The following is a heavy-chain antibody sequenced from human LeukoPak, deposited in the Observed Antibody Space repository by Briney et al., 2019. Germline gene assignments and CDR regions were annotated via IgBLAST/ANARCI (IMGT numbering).Heavy chain of an antibody. CDR3: AKDIGSSGYYGYFDP. J-gene: IGHJ5*02. V-gene: IGHV3-23*01. Sequence: GGSLRLSCAASGFTFSSYSMNWVRQAPGKGLEWVSAISGSGGSTYYADSVKGRFTISRDNSKNTLYLQMNSLRAEDTAVYYCAKDIGSSGYYGYFDPWGQGTLVTVSS. CDR1: GFTFSSYS. CDR2: ISGSGGST. D-gene: IGHD3-22*01.